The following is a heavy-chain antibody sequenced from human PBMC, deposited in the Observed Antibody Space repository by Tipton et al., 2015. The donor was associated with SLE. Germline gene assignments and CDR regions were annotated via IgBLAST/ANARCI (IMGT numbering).Heavy chain of an antibody. CDR1: GFTFSHYR. CDR3: ARLVAPDSFDY. D-gene: IGHD2-21*01. J-gene: IGHJ4*02. V-gene: IGHV3-21*03. Sequence: VQLVQSGGGLVKPGGSLRLSCAASGFTFSHYRLAWVRQAPGKGLEWISSISSSSNFIYYADSLKGRFTISRDNAKNSLYLQMNSLRAEDTAVYYCARLVAPDSFDYWGQGTLVTVSS. CDR2: ISSSSNFI.